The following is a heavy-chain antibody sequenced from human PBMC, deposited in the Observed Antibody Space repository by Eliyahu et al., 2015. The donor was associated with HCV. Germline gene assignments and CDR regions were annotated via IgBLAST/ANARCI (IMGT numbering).Heavy chain of an antibody. J-gene: IGHJ6*02. D-gene: IGHD2-2*01. CDR2: ISSSSSYI. V-gene: IGHV3-21*01. CDR3: ARDQVVLAAKYYYYGMDV. Sequence: EVQLVESGGGLVKPGGSLRLSCAASGFTFSSYSMNWVRQAPGKGLEWVSSISSSSSYIYYADSVKGRFTISRDNAKNSLYLQMNSLRAEDTAVYYCARDQVVLAAKYYYYGMDVWGQGTTVTVSS. CDR1: GFTFSSYS.